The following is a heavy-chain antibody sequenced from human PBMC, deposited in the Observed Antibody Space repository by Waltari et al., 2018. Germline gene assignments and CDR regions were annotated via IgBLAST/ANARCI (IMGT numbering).Heavy chain of an antibody. D-gene: IGHD2-15*01. CDR1: GYTFTSYA. CDR3: AREPFQTYCSGGSCYRRAGWFDP. Sequence: QVQLVQSGAEVKKPGASVKVSCKASGYTFTSYAMHWVRQAPGQRLEWMGWINAGNGNTKYSQEFQGRVTITSDTSASTAYMELSSLRSEDMAVYYCAREPFQTYCSGGSCYRRAGWFDPWGQGTLVTVSS. J-gene: IGHJ5*02. V-gene: IGHV1-3*03. CDR2: INAGNGNT.